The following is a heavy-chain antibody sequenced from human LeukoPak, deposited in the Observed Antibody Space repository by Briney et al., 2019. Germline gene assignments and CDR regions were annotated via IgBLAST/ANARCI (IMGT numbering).Heavy chain of an antibody. CDR3: ARGGGGDRRSTSCYHH. CDR1: GGSISSGGQF. J-gene: IGHJ5*02. CDR2: IYYSGST. D-gene: IGHD2-2*01. Sequence: SETLSLTCTVSGGSISSGGQFWSWVRQYPGKGLEWIGYIYYSGSTYYNPSLKSRVSISVDTSKNQFSLKVTSVTAADTAVYYCARGGGGDRRSTSCYHHWGQGTLVTVSS. V-gene: IGHV4-31*03.